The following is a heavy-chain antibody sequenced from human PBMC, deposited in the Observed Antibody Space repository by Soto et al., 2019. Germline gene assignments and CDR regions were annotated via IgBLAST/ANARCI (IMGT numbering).Heavy chain of an antibody. CDR1: GFTFSNYA. Sequence: EVQLLESGGGLVQPGGSLRLSCAASGFTFSNYAMTWVRQAPGKGLEWVSTISGGGDGTFYADSVKGRFTISRDNSRNTVDLQMNSLRAEDTAVYYCAKTGLGSLTTYCNSGDCHYAFDIWGQGTMVTVSS. J-gene: IGHJ3*02. CDR2: ISGGGDGT. V-gene: IGHV3-23*01. CDR3: AKTGLGSLTTYCNSGDCHYAFDI. D-gene: IGHD2-21*02.